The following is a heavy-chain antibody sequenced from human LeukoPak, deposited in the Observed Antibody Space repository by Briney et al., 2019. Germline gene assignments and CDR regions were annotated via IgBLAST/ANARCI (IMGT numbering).Heavy chain of an antibody. CDR2: ISRDESNK. CDR1: GFTFSSYG. D-gene: IGHD2-15*01. J-gene: IGHJ6*02. Sequence: PGGSLRLSCAASGFTFSSYGMHWVRQAPGKGLEWVAVISRDESNKYYGDSVKGRFTISRDNSKNTLYLHMNSLRAEDTAVYYCARVRYCSGGSCYFYNAMDVWGQGTTVTVSS. V-gene: IGHV3-30*03. CDR3: ARVRYCSGGSCYFYNAMDV.